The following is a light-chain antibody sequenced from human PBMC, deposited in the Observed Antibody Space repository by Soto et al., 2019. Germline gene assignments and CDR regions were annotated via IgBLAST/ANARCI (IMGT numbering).Light chain of an antibody. Sequence: QSALTQPASVSGSPGQSITISCTGTSSDVGGYNYVSWYQQHPGKAPKLMIYEVSNRPSGVSNRFSGSKSGNTASLTISGLQAEDEADYYCSSYTSRVFGGGTKVTV. CDR3: SSYTSRV. V-gene: IGLV2-14*01. CDR2: EVS. CDR1: SSDVGGYNY. J-gene: IGLJ2*01.